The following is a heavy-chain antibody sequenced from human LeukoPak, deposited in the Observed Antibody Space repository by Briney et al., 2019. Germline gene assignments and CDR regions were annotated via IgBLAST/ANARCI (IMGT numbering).Heavy chain of an antibody. J-gene: IGHJ6*02. Sequence: ASVKVSCKASGYTFTSYDINWVRQATGQGLEWMGWMNPNSGNTGYAQNFQGRVTLIRDTSISTAYMELSGLTSEGTAIYYCARVRFEAYYYYAMDVWGQGTTVTVSS. CDR2: MNPNSGNT. CDR3: ARVRFEAYYYYAMDV. V-gene: IGHV1-8*01. CDR1: GYTFTSYD.